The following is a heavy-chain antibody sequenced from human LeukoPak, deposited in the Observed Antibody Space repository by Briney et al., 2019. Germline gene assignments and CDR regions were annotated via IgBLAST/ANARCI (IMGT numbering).Heavy chain of an antibody. V-gene: IGHV3-30*18. J-gene: IGHJ3*02. CDR3: AKETGIYCSGGSCRHDAFDI. CDR2: ISYDGSNK. Sequence: PGGSLRLSCAASGFTFSSYGMHWVRQAPGKGLEWVAVISYDGSNKYCADSVKGRFTISRDNSKNTLYLQMNSLRAEDTAVYYCAKETGIYCSGGSCRHDAFDIWGQGTMVTVSS. CDR1: GFTFSSYG. D-gene: IGHD2-15*01.